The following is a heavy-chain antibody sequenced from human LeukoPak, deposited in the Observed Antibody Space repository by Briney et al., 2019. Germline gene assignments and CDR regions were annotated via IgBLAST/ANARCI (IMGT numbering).Heavy chain of an antibody. CDR3: ARGHYDSSGYYIWFDP. J-gene: IGHJ5*02. CDR2: IIQDGSEK. D-gene: IGHD3-22*01. Sequence: PGGSLRLSCTASGFTFSTFWMTWVRQAPGTGLEWVANIIQDGSEKYYVDSLKGRFTISRDNAKNSLYLQMNSLRSEDTAVYYCARGHYDSSGYYIWFDPWGQGTLVTVSS. CDR1: GFTFSTFW. V-gene: IGHV3-7*03.